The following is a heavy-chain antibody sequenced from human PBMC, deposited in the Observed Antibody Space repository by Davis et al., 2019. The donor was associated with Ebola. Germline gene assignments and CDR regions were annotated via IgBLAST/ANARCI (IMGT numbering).Heavy chain of an antibody. D-gene: IGHD3-22*01. CDR3: ARGGYYDSGGFKSRRKYYYGMDV. J-gene: IGHJ6*04. V-gene: IGHV3-21*01. CDR1: GFTFSSYS. CDR2: ISSSSSYI. Sequence: GGSLRLSCAASGFTFSSYSMNWVRQAPGKGLEWVSSISSSSSYIYYADSVKGRFTISRDNAKNSLYLQMNSLRAEDTAVYYCARGGYYDSGGFKSRRKYYYGMDVWGKGTTVTVSS.